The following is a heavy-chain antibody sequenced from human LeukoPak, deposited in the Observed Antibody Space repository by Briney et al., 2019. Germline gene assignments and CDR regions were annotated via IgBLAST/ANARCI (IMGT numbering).Heavy chain of an antibody. V-gene: IGHV1-18*01. CDR3: AREYGYSYGYGFDY. J-gene: IGHJ4*02. CDR1: GYTFTSYG. Sequence: ASVKVSCKASGYTFTSYGISWVRQAPGQGLEWMGWISAYNGNTNYAQKLQGRVPMTTDTSTSTAYKELRSLRSDDTAVYYCAREYGYSYGYGFDYWGQGTLVTVSS. CDR2: ISAYNGNT. D-gene: IGHD5-18*01.